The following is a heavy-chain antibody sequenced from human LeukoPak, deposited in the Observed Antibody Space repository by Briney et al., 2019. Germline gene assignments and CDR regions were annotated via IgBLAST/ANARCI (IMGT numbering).Heavy chain of an antibody. CDR2: INSDGSST. CDR1: GFTFSSYW. Sequence: GGSLRLSCAASGFTFSSYWMHWVHHAPGKGLVWVSRINSDGSSTSYADSVKGRLTISRDNAKNTLYLQMNSLRAEDTAVYYCARTRYGGYAVDYWGQGTLVTVSS. CDR3: ARTRYGGYAVDY. J-gene: IGHJ4*02. V-gene: IGHV3-74*01. D-gene: IGHD5-12*01.